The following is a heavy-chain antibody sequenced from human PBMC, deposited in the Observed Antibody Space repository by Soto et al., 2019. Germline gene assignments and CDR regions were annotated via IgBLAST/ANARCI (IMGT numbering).Heavy chain of an antibody. CDR1: GGSFRGYY. CDR2: INHSGST. Sequence: SETLSLTCAVYGGSFRGYYLSWIRQPPGKGLEWIGEINHSGSTNYNPSLKSRVAISVDTSKNQFSLKLSSVTAADTAVYYCARGSGYCSSTSCYGWFDPWGQGTLVTVSS. V-gene: IGHV4-34*01. D-gene: IGHD2-2*01. CDR3: ARGSGYCSSTSCYGWFDP. J-gene: IGHJ5*02.